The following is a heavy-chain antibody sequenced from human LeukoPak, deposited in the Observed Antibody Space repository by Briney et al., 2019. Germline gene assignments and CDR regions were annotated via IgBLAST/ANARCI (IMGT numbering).Heavy chain of an antibody. J-gene: IGHJ5*02. V-gene: IGHV6-1*01. CDR3: ARSVINWFDP. CDR1: GDSVSSDSAA. Sequence: SQSLSLTCAISGDSVSSDSAAWNWIRQSPSRGLEWLGRTFYRYKWYKDYAVSVKSRITINPDTSKNQFALQLNSVTPEDTAVYYCARSVINWFDPWGQGTLVTVSS. D-gene: IGHD2/OR15-2a*01. CDR2: TFYRYKWYK.